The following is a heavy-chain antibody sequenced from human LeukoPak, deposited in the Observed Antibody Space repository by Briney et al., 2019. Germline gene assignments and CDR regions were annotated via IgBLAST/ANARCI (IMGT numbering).Heavy chain of an antibody. J-gene: IGHJ4*02. Sequence: GGSLRLSCAASGFTFSSYAMSWVRQAPGQGLERVSYISSSGSTIYYADSVKGRFTIARDNAKNSLYLQMNSLRAEDTAVYYCARDGHYGSGSYYPIHDYWGQGTLVTVSS. V-gene: IGHV3-48*04. D-gene: IGHD3-10*01. CDR2: ISSSGSTI. CDR3: ARDGHYGSGSYYPIHDY. CDR1: GFTFSSYA.